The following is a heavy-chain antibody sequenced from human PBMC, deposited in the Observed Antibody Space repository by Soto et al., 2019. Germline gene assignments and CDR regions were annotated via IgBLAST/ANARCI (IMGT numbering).Heavy chain of an antibody. V-gene: IGHV2-26*01. D-gene: IGHD6-6*01. Sequence: SGPTLVNPTETLTLTCTVSGFSLSNARMGVSWIRQPPGKALEWLAHIFSNDEKSYSTSLKSRLTISKDTSKSQVVLTMTNMDPVDTATYYCARIQEYSSSSYGMDVWGQGTTVTVSS. CDR1: GFSLSNARMG. CDR2: IFSNDEK. CDR3: ARIQEYSSSSYGMDV. J-gene: IGHJ6*02.